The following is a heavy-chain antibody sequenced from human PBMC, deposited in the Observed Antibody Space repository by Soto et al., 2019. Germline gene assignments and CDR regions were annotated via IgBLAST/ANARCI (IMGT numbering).Heavy chain of an antibody. Sequence: PSETLSLTCTVSGGSISSSSYYWGWIRQPPGKGLEWIGSIYYSGSTYYNPSLESRVTISVDTSKNQFSLKLSSVTAADTAVYYCARDYYGSGSYWYYYYGMDVWGQGTTVTVSS. V-gene: IGHV4-39*01. D-gene: IGHD3-10*01. J-gene: IGHJ6*02. CDR3: ARDYYGSGSYWYYYYGMDV. CDR1: GGSISSSSYY. CDR2: IYYSGST.